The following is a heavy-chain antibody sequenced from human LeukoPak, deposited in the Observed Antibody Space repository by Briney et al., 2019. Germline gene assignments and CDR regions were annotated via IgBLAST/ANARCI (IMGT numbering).Heavy chain of an antibody. J-gene: IGHJ4*02. CDR2: VYYSGST. CDR1: GGSISSYY. D-gene: IGHD3-22*01. Sequence: SETLSLTCTVSGGSISSYYWSWIRQPPGKGLEWIGYVYYSGSTNYNPSLKSRVTISVDTSKNQFSLKLSSVTAADTAVYYCARGTGSSGYWYWGQGTLVTVSS. V-gene: IGHV4-59*01. CDR3: ARGTGSSGYWY.